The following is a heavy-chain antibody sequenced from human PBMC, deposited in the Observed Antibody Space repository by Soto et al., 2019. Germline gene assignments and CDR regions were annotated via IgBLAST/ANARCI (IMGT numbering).Heavy chain of an antibody. CDR1: GYTFTSYG. D-gene: IGHD6-19*01. Sequence: QVQLVQSGAEVKKPGASVKFSCKASGYTFTSYGIRWVRQAPGQGLEWMGWISAYNGNTKYAQRLQGRATMTKDTSTSTAYMELRSRKSEKTALNYCARDLAVALIDYWGQGTLVTVSS. CDR3: ARDLAVALIDY. J-gene: IGHJ4*02. V-gene: IGHV1-18*01. CDR2: ISAYNGNT.